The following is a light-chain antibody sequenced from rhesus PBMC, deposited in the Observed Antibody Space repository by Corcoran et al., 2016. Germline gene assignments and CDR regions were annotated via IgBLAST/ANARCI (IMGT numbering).Light chain of an antibody. CDR1: QSLVHSNGNTY. CDR3: GQGTHWPFT. CDR2: KVS. J-gene: IGKJ3*01. Sequence: DVVMTQSPLSLPITPGQPASISCRSSQSLVHSNGNTYLSWYQQKPGQPPRFLIYKVSNWDSGVPDRFSGKGAGTDFTLKIRRVEAEDVGVYYCGQGTHWPFTFGPGTKLDIK. V-gene: IGKV2-64*01.